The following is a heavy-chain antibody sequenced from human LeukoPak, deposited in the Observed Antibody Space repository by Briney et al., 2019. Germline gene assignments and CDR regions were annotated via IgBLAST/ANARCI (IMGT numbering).Heavy chain of an antibody. V-gene: IGHV4-38-2*02. CDR3: ARVYYDFWSGYYTGYMDV. J-gene: IGHJ6*03. CDR1: GYPISSASY. Sequence: PSETLSLTCTVSGYPISSASYWGWIRQPPGKGLERIANIFHNGRTRYNPSLKSRVTISVDTSKNQFSLKLSSVTAADTAVYYCARVYYDFWSGYYTGYMDVWGKGTTVTVSS. CDR2: IFHNGRT. D-gene: IGHD3-3*01.